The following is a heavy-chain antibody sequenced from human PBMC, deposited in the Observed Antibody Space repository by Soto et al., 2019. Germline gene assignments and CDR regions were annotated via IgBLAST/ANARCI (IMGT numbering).Heavy chain of an antibody. V-gene: IGHV4-34*01. D-gene: IGHD1-26*01. CDR2: INHSGST. CDR1: GGSFSGYY. CDR3: ARGGRRYSGSFIDY. J-gene: IGHJ4*02. Sequence: SETLSLTCAVYGGSFSGYYWSWIRQPPGKGLEWIGEINHSGSTNYNPSLKSRVTISVDTSKNQFSLKLSSVTAADTAVYYCARGGRRYSGSFIDYWGQGTLVTVSS.